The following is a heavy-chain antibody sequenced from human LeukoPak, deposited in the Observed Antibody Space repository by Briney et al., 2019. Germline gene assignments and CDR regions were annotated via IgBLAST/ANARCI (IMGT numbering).Heavy chain of an antibody. J-gene: IGHJ4*02. D-gene: IGHD3-22*01. CDR2: INWNGGST. CDR3: ARVTAYYDSSGYSGYYYFDY. Sequence: PGGSLRLSCAASGFTFDDYGMCWVRQAPGKGLEWVSGINWNGGSTGYADSVKGRFTISRDNAKNSLYLQMNSLRAEDTALYYCARVTAYYDSSGYSGYYYFDYWGQGTLVTVSS. CDR1: GFTFDDYG. V-gene: IGHV3-20*04.